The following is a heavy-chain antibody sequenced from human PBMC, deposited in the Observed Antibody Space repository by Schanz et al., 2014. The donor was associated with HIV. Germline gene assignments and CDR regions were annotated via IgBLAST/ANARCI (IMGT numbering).Heavy chain of an antibody. Sequence: VQLVESGGGLVKPGRSLRLSCTTSGFTFSDYPVSWLRQAPGKGLEWVAVISYDGRNKYFADSVKGRFTISRDNSKNTVYLQAKSLRPEDTAVYYCAKDRNQYDSRYIGKGNYYYYYGMDVWGQGTTVTVSS. V-gene: IGHV3-30-3*02. CDR2: ISYDGRNK. D-gene: IGHD3-22*01. CDR1: GFTFSDYP. CDR3: AKDRNQYDSRYIGKGNYYYYYGMDV. J-gene: IGHJ6*02.